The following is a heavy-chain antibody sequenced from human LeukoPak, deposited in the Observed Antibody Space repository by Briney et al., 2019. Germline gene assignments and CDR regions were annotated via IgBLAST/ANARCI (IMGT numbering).Heavy chain of an antibody. D-gene: IGHD1-1*01. V-gene: IGHV4-59*08. Sequence: SETLSLTCTVSGGPITSNFWSWIRQPPGKGLEWVGYPYNTVNTKYTPSLKSRATISGDTSKNQFSLKLNSLSAADTAVYYCARAKPDWNPPDYWGQGILVTVSS. CDR3: ARAKPDWNPPDY. CDR1: GGPITSNF. CDR2: PYNTVNT. J-gene: IGHJ4*02.